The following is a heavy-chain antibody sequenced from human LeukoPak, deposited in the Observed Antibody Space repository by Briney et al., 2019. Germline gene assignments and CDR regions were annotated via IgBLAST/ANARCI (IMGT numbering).Heavy chain of an antibody. V-gene: IGHV4-4*07. CDR2: IHTSGST. CDR1: GGSFSSHY. J-gene: IGHJ3*02. Sequence: SETLSLTCIVSGGSFSSHYWSWIRQSAGKGPEWIGRIHTSGSTNYNPSLRSRLTMSVDTSKNQFSLKLTSVTAADTAVYYCARGRTGYIGYEGDPFDIWGQGTMVTVSS. CDR3: ARGRTGYIGYEGDPFDI. D-gene: IGHD5-12*01.